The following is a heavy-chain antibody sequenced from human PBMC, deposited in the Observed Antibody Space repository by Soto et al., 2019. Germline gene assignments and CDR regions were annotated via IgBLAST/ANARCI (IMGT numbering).Heavy chain of an antibody. J-gene: IGHJ5*02. CDR1: GFSLSTSEVG. V-gene: IGHV2-5*01. CDR3: VHTSGWQHTT. D-gene: IGHD1-1*01. Sequence: QITVKESGPTLVKPTQTLTLSCTFSGFSLSTSEVGVAWIRQPPGKALEWLALLYWNDANRYRPSLKNRLTITKDTSKNQVILTIINMDPGDTATYYCVHTSGWQHTTWGQGTLVTVSS. CDR2: LYWNDAN.